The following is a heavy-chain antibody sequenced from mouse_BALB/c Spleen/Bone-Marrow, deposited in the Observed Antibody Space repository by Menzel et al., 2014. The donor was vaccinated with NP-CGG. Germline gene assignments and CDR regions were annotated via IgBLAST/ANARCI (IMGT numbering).Heavy chain of an antibody. J-gene: IGHJ1*01. CDR2: INPSNGGT. CDR1: GYTITSYY. V-gene: IGHV1S81*02. Sequence: QVQLQQSGAELVKPGASAKLSCKASGYTITSYYMHWVKQRPGQGLEWIGEINPSNGGTNFNEKFKSKATLTVDKSTSTAYMPVSSLTAEDSAVSFCTRSYYGSYYDVWGAGTTVTVSS. D-gene: IGHD2-1*01. CDR3: TRSYYGSYYDV.